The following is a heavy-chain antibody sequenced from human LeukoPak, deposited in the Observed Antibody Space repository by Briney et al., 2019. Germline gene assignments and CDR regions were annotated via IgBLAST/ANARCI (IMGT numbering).Heavy chain of an antibody. V-gene: IGHV3-20*01. Sequence: LSGGSLRLSCAGSGFTFDDFGVSWFRQAPGKGLKWVFGINRNGGTTGYADSVKGRFTIPRDNAKNSLYLQMNSLRAEDTALYHCARKGLGGELGGFDYWGQGTLVTVSS. CDR1: GFTFDDFG. CDR2: INRNGGTT. J-gene: IGHJ4*02. D-gene: IGHD3-16*01. CDR3: ARKGLGGELGGFDY.